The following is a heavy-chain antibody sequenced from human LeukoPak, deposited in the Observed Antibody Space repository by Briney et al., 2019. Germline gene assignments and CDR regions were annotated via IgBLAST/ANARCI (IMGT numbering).Heavy chain of an antibody. CDR3: VKGACSSGCSGNH. Sequence: GGSLRLSCKGSGFNFNMFAMNWVRQAPGQGLEWVSGLSRGGGTTNYADSVKGRFTISRDKSKNMVFLQMNSLRPEDTAVYYCVKGACSSGCSGNHWGQGTRVIVSS. J-gene: IGHJ5*02. CDR1: GFNFNMFA. CDR2: LSRGGGTT. V-gene: IGHV3-23*01. D-gene: IGHD6-19*01.